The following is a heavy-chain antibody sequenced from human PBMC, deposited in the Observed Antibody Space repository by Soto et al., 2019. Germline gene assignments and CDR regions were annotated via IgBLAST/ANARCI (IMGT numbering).Heavy chain of an antibody. CDR2: ISRTSEDI. Sequence: EVQLVESGGGLVKPGGSLRLSCRASGFSFSSYTMSWVRQAPGKGLEWVSSISRTSEDIYYADSLKGRCDISRDNARNFVSMGRDRVGGEKGAVYFGAGGGGDYGGGGIPDWWGQGTLVTVSS. D-gene: IGHD4-17*01. CDR3: AGGGGDYGGGGIPDW. CDR1: GFSFSSYT. V-gene: IGHV3-21*06. J-gene: IGHJ4*02.